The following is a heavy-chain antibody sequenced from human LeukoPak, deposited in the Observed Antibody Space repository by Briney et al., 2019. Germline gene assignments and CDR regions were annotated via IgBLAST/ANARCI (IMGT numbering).Heavy chain of an antibody. CDR1: GGSISSYY. CDR2: IYYSGST. CDR3: ARADYVNAFDI. D-gene: IGHD4-17*01. Sequence: SETLSLTCTVSGGSISSYYWSWIRQPPGKGLEWIGYIYYSGSTYYNPSLKSRVTISVDTSKNQFSLKLSSVTAADTAVYYCARADYVNAFDIWGQGTMVTVSS. V-gene: IGHV4-59*01. J-gene: IGHJ3*02.